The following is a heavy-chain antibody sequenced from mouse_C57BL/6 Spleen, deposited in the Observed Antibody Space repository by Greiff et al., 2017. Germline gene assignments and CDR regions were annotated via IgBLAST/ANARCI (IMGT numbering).Heavy chain of an antibody. Sequence: VQLQQSGPELVKPGASVKISCKASGYAFSSSWMNWVKQRPGKGLEWIGRIYPGDGDTNYNGKFKGKATLTADKSSSTAYMQLSSLTSEDSAVYFCARKEDGSNAMDYWGQGTSVTVSS. V-gene: IGHV1-82*01. CDR2: IYPGDGDT. J-gene: IGHJ4*01. CDR1: GYAFSSSW. CDR3: ARKEDGSNAMDY. D-gene: IGHD1-1*01.